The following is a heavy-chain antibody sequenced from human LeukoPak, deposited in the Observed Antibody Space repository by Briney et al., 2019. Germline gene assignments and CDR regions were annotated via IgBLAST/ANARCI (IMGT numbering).Heavy chain of an antibody. CDR1: EYTSTSPD. V-gene: IGHV1-8*01. CDR3: TRYTQHYGFDI. CDR2: MNPRDNT. D-gene: IGHD3-3*02. Sequence: ASVKVSCKASEYTSTSPDINWVRQATGRGLEWLGWMNPRDNTGYAQKFQGRVTLTRDKSINTAYMELSSLRSEDTAVYYCTRYTQHYGFDIWGQGTMVTVSA. J-gene: IGHJ3*02.